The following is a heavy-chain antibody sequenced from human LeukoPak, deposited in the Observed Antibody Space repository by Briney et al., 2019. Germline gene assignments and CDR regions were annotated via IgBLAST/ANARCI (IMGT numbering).Heavy chain of an antibody. CDR1: GDTFSNYA. Sequence: GASVKVSCKASGDTFSNYAISWVRQAPGQGLECMGAIIPVFGTTNYAQKFQGRVTITADTYTTTSYMELSSLTSEDTAIYYCASQYWVPAAFYYAFDVWGKGTTVTVSS. J-gene: IGHJ6*04. D-gene: IGHD2-2*01. V-gene: IGHV1-69*06. CDR3: ASQYWVPAAFYYAFDV. CDR2: IIPVFGTT.